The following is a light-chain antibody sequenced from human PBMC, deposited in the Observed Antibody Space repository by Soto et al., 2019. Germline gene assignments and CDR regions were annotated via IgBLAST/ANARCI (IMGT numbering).Light chain of an antibody. CDR3: LQDYNFPWT. V-gene: IGKV1-6*01. CDR1: QGIGND. J-gene: IGKJ1*01. Sequence: AIQMTQSPSSLSASVGDRVTITCRASQGIGNDLGCYQEKPGKAPILLLYAASNLQSGVPSRFSGSGSGTDFTLTISSLQPEDFATYCCLQDYNFPWTFGQGTKVEIK. CDR2: AAS.